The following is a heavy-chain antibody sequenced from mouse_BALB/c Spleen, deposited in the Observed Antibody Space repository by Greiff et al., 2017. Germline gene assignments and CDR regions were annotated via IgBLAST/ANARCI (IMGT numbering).Heavy chain of an antibody. CDR1: GFTFSSYA. J-gene: IGHJ3*01. Sequence: EVQGVESGGGLVKPGGSLKLSCAASGFTFSSYAMSWVRQTPEKRLEWVASISSGGSTYYPDSVKGRFTISRDNARNILYLQMSSLRSEDTAMYYCARGPYGNYDGWFAYWGQGTLVTVSA. V-gene: IGHV5-6-5*01. CDR3: ARGPYGNYDGWFAY. CDR2: ISSGGST. D-gene: IGHD2-1*01.